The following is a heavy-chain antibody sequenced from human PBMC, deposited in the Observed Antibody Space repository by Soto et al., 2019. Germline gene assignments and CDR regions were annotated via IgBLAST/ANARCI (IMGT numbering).Heavy chain of an antibody. CDR2: IIPIFGTA. D-gene: IGHD3-22*01. CDR3: ARDHPFLVTMNHNWFDP. Sequence: SVKVSCKASGSTFSSYAISWVRQAPGQGLEWMGGIIPIFGTANYAQKFQGRVTITADKSTSTAYMELSSLRSEDTAVYYCARDHPFLVTMNHNWFDPWGQGTLVTVSS. V-gene: IGHV1-69*06. CDR1: GSTFSSYA. J-gene: IGHJ5*02.